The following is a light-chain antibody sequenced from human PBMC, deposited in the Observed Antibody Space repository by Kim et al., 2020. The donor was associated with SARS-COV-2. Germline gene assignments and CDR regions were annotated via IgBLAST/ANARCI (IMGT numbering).Light chain of an antibody. CDR2: DAY. V-gene: IGKV3-11*01. CDR3: QQRSDWPT. Sequence: SLSTGERDHLSCSASQSVSSYLAWYQHKPGQAPRLLIYDAYNRATGIPAGFSGSGSGTDFTLTISSLEPEDFAVYYCQQRSDWPTFGQGTRLEIK. CDR1: QSVSSY. J-gene: IGKJ5*01.